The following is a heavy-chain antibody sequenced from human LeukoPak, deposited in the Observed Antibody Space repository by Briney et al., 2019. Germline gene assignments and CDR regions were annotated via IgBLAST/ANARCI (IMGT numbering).Heavy chain of an antibody. Sequence: GGSLRLSCAASGLTFSNAWMSWVRQAPGKGLEWVGRIKSKTDGGTTDYAAPVKGRFTISRDDSKNTLYLQMNSLKTEDTAVYYCTSLSSDWYRADYWGQGTLVTVSS. CDR3: TSLSSDWYRADY. V-gene: IGHV3-15*01. D-gene: IGHD6-19*01. CDR2: IKSKTDGGTT. CDR1: GLTFSNAW. J-gene: IGHJ4*02.